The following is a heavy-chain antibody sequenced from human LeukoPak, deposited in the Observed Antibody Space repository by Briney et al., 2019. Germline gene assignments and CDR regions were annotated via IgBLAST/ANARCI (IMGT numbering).Heavy chain of an antibody. CDR3: ARTRSFTRVRAPDAFDI. CDR2: IYPGDSDL. D-gene: IGHD3-10*01. CDR1: GYSFTNYW. Sequence: GESLKISCQGSGYSFTNYWIGWVRQMPGKGLEWMGIIYPGDSDLRYSPSFQGQVTISADKSISTAYVQWSSLKASDTAIYYCARTRSFTRVRAPDAFDIWGQGTMVTVSS. V-gene: IGHV5-51*01. J-gene: IGHJ3*02.